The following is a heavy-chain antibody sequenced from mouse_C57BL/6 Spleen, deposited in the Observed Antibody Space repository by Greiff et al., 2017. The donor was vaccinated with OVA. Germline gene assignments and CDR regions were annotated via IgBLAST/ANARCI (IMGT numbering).Heavy chain of an antibody. CDR3: ARAGVLRSSYYFDY. CDR2: IYPGDGDT. CDR1: GYAFSSSW. J-gene: IGHJ2*01. D-gene: IGHD1-1*01. V-gene: IGHV1-82*01. Sequence: VQLQQSGPELVKPGASVKISCKASGYAFSSSWMNWVKQRPGKGLEWIGRIYPGDGDTNYNGKFKGKATLTAYKSSSTAYMQLSSLTSEDSAVYFWARAGVLRSSYYFDYWGQGTTLTVSS.